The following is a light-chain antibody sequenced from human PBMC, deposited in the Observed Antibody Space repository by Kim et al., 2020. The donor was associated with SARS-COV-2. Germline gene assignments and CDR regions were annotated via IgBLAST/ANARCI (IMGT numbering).Light chain of an antibody. CDR3: QQYNNWPPYT. CDR1: QSVSSS. V-gene: IGKV3-15*01. CDR2: GAS. J-gene: IGKJ2*01. Sequence: EIVMTQSPATLSVSPGDRATLSCRASQSVSSSLAWYQQKPGQAPRLLIYGASTRATGVPARFSGSGSGTEFTLTISSLQSEDFAVYYCQQYNNWPPYTFGQGTKLEI.